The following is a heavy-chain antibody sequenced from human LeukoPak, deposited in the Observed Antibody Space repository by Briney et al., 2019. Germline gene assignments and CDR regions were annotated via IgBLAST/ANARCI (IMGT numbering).Heavy chain of an antibody. CDR1: GFTFSSYD. D-gene: IGHD3-10*01. Sequence: GGSLRLSCAASGFTFSSYDMHWVRQATGKGLEWVSAISSAGDTYYPDSVKGGFTISRENARNSFYLQMNGLRAGDTAVYYCARGGGGGRFGRYFHHWGQGTLVTVSS. V-gene: IGHV3-13*04. CDR2: ISSAGDT. J-gene: IGHJ1*01. CDR3: ARGGGGGRFGRYFHH.